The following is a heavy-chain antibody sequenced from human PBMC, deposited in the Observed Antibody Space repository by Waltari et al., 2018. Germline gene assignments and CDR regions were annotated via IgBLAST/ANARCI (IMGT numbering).Heavy chain of an antibody. Sequence: EVQLVESGGGLVQPGGSLRLSCAASGFTFSSYEMNWVRQAPGKGLEWVSYISSSGSTIYYADSVKGRFTISRDNAKNSLYLEMNSLRAEDTAVYFCARGDGGSGLGASDIWGQGTMVTVSS. CDR2: ISSSGSTI. V-gene: IGHV3-48*03. CDR3: ARGDGGSGLGASDI. J-gene: IGHJ3*02. CDR1: GFTFSSYE. D-gene: IGHD3-3*01.